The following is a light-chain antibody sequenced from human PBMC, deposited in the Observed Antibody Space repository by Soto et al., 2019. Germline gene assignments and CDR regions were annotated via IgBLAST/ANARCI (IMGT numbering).Light chain of an antibody. CDR1: QSVSSSY. CDR2: GAS. V-gene: IGKV3-20*01. CDR3: QQYGSSPGIT. J-gene: IGKJ5*01. Sequence: EIVLXQSPGTLSLSPGERATLSCRASQSVSSSYLAWYQQKPGQAPRLLIYGASGRATGIPDRFSGSGSGTDFTLTISRLEPEDFAVYYCQQYGSSPGITFGQGTRLEIK.